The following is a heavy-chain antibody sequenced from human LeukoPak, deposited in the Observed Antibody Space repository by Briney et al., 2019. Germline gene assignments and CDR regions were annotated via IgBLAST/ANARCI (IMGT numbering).Heavy chain of an antibody. Sequence: ASVKVSCKASGYTFTGYYMHWVRQAPGQGLEWMGWINPNSGGTNYAQKFQGRVTMTRDTSISTAYMELSRLRSDDTAVYYCARGLRQTVRVYYYYYMDVWGKGTTVTVSS. V-gene: IGHV1-2*02. D-gene: IGHD1-14*01. J-gene: IGHJ6*03. CDR1: GYTFTGYY. CDR2: INPNSGGT. CDR3: ARGLRQTVRVYYYYYMDV.